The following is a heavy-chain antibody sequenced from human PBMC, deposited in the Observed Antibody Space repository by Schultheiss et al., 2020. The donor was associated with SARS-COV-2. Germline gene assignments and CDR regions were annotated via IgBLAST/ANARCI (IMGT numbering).Heavy chain of an antibody. D-gene: IGHD2-8*01. CDR1: GFSFSSYS. J-gene: IGHJ4*02. Sequence: GGSLRLSCEASGFSFSSYSMHWVRQAPGKGPQYVSAIGSMGRIYYARSVEGRFTISRDNSKNTLYLQMNSMRAEDTAKYYCAKDGGDGNNGDLDYWGQGTLVTVSS. CDR2: IGSMGRI. V-gene: IGHV3-64*01. CDR3: AKDGGDGNNGDLDY.